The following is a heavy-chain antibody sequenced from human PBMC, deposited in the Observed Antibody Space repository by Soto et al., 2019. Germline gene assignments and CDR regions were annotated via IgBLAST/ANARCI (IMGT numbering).Heavy chain of an antibody. CDR2: ISGSGDST. Sequence: PGGSLRLSCAASGFTFSSYAMSWVRQAPGKGLEWVSAISGSGDSTYYADSVKGRFTISRDNSKNTLYLQMSSLRAEDTAVYYCEKVRSSRPTGGMDVWGQGTTVTVSS. CDR1: GFTFSSYA. CDR3: EKVRSSRPTGGMDV. V-gene: IGHV3-23*01. J-gene: IGHJ6*02.